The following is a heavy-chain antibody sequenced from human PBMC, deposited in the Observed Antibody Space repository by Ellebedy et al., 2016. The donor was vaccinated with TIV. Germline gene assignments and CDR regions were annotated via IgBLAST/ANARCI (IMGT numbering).Heavy chain of an antibody. D-gene: IGHD3-3*01. Sequence: SETLSLXCTVSGGSISSSSYYWGWIRQPPGKGLEWIGSIYYSGSTYYNPSLKSRVTISVDTSKNQFSLKLSSVTAADTAVYYCARSAVLRFLEWLPRGGYYGMDVWGQGTTVTVSS. J-gene: IGHJ6*02. V-gene: IGHV4-39*01. CDR2: IYYSGST. CDR1: GGSISSSSYY. CDR3: ARSAVLRFLEWLPRGGYYGMDV.